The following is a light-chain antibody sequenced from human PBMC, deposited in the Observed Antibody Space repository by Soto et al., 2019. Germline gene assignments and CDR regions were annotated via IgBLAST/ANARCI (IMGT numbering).Light chain of an antibody. CDR1: QTFSSH. CDR3: QQRSNWPPLIT. J-gene: IGKJ5*01. V-gene: IGKV3-11*01. CDR2: DAS. Sequence: EIVLTQSPATLSLSPGERATLSCRASQTFSSHLAWYQQKPGQAPMLLIYDASKRATGIPARFSGRGSGTDFTLTISSLEPEDFAVYYCQQRSNWPPLITFGQGTRLEIK.